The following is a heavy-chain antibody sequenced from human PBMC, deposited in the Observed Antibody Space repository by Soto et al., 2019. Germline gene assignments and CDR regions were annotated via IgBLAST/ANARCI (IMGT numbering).Heavy chain of an antibody. CDR1: GDSVTSDSYF. CDR2: SYYSGYYSGST. V-gene: IGHV4-61*01. J-gene: IGHJ6*02. CDR3: AREQAASYSYYYGTDV. Sequence: SSETLSLTCTVSGDSVTSDSYFWSWIRQPPGKGLEWIGNSYYSGYYSGSTNHNPSLKSRVTVSVDTSKNQFSLKLNSVTAADTAVYYCAREQAASYSYYYGTDVWGRGTTVTVSS.